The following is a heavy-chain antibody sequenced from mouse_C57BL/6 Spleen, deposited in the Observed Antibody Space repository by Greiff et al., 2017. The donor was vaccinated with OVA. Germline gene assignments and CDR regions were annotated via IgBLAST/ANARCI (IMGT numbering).Heavy chain of an antibody. CDR1: GFSLTSYG. D-gene: IGHD1-1*01. J-gene: IGHJ4*01. CDR3: AKGTTVVAKRGGYAMDY. V-gene: IGHV2-3*01. Sequence: VQGVESGPGLVAPSQSLSITCTVSGFSLTSYGVSWVRQPPGKGLEWLGVIWGDGSTNYHSALISRLSISKDNSKGQVFLKLNSLQTDDTATYYCAKGTTVVAKRGGYAMDYWGQGTSVTVSS. CDR2: IWGDGST.